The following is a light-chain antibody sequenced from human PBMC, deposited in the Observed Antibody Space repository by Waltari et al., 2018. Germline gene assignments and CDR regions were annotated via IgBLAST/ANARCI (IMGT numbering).Light chain of an antibody. CDR2: WAS. Sequence: DIVMTQSPDSLAVSLGERATINCNSSQSVLHSSNNKNYLAWYQQKPGQPPKLLIYWASTRQSGDPDRFSGSGSGTDFTLTISSLQAEDVAVYYCQQYYSTPYTFGQVTKLEIK. J-gene: IGKJ2*01. V-gene: IGKV4-1*01. CDR3: QQYYSTPYT. CDR1: QSVLHSSNNKNY.